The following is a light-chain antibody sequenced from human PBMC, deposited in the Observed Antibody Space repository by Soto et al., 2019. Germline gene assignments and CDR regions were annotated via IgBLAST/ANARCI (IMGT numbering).Light chain of an antibody. J-gene: IGLJ2*01. CDR2: DVI. CDR1: SSDIGGNNF. CDR3: SSYGGSSNFVV. V-gene: IGLV2-8*01. Sequence: QSALTQPPSASGSPGQSVTISCTGTSSDIGGNNFVSWYQHHPGKAPKLMLYDVIKRPSGVPARFSGSKSGNTASLTVSGLYAEDEADYYSSSYGGSSNFVVFGGGTKVT.